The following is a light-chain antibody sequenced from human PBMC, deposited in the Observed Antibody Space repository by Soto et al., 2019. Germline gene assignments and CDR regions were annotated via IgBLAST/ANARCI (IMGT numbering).Light chain of an antibody. CDR1: RSVLYSSNNKNY. Sequence: DILITQSPDSLAVSLGERATINCKSSRSVLYSSNNKNYLAWYQQKPGQPPKLLIYRASARESGVPDRFSGSGSGTDFTLTISSLQAEDVELYYCQQYYSNPWTFGQGTKVDIK. V-gene: IGKV4-1*01. CDR3: QQYYSNPWT. J-gene: IGKJ1*01. CDR2: RAS.